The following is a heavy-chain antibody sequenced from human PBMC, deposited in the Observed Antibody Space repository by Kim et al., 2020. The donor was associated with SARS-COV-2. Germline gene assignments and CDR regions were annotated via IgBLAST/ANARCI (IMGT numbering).Heavy chain of an antibody. J-gene: IGHJ5*02. CDR3: ARGRDDYGDLLLGNWFDP. D-gene: IGHD4-17*01. CDR2: IYYSGST. Sequence: SETLSLTCTVSGGSISSYYWSWIRQPPGKGLEWIGYIYYSGSTNYNPSLKSRVTISVDTSKNQFSLKLSSVTAADTAVYYCARGRDDYGDLLLGNWFDPWGQGTLVTVSS. CDR1: GGSISSYY. V-gene: IGHV4-59*01.